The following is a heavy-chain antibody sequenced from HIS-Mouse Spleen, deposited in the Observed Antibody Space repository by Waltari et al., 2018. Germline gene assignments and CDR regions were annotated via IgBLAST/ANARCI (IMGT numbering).Heavy chain of an antibody. Sequence: QVQLVQSGAEVKKPGASVKVSCKASGYTFTGYYMHWVRQAPGQGLEGMGWINPNSGGRNYAQKFQGRVTMTRDTSISTAYMELSRLRSDDTAVYYCARGGGQQLVRGYFDYWGQGTLVTVSS. CDR1: GYTFTGYY. J-gene: IGHJ4*02. CDR3: ARGGGQQLVRGYFDY. CDR2: INPNSGGR. D-gene: IGHD6-6*01. V-gene: IGHV1-2*02.